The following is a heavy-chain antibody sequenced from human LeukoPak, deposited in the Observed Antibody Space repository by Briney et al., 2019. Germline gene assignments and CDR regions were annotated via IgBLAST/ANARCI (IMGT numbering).Heavy chain of an antibody. D-gene: IGHD5-18*01. V-gene: IGHV1-46*01. CDR1: GYTFTSNY. J-gene: IGHJ3*02. Sequence: ASVKVSCKASGYTFTSNYIHWVRQAPGQGLEWMGMIYPRDGSTSYAQKFQGRVTVTRDTSTSTVHMELSGLRSEDTAVYYCARGQLDTAMALDAFDIWGQGTMVTVSS. CDR3: ARGQLDTAMALDAFDI. CDR2: IYPRDGST.